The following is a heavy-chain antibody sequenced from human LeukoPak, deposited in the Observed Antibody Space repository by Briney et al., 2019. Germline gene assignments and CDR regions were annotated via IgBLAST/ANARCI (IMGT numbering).Heavy chain of an antibody. D-gene: IGHD6-13*01. CDR2: IYYSGST. J-gene: IGHJ4*02. CDR3: ARVPDFHSSSWQLDY. Sequence: SETLSLTCTVSGGSISSSSYYWGWIRQPPGKGLEWIGSIYYSGSTYYNPSLKSRVTISVDTSKNQFSLKLSSVTAADTAVYYCARVPDFHSSSWQLDYWGQGTLVTVSS. CDR1: GGSISSSSYY. V-gene: IGHV4-39*07.